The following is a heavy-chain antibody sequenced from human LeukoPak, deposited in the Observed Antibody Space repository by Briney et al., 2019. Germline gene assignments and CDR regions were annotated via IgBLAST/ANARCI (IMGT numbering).Heavy chain of an antibody. CDR3: ARDGAGLLGDYFEY. Sequence: GGSLRLSCAASGFTFSSYSMNWVRQAPGKGLEWVSYISSSSSTIYYADSVKGRFTISRDNAKNSLYLQMNSLRAEDTAVYYCARDGAGLLGDYFEYWGQGTLVTVSS. J-gene: IGHJ4*02. CDR1: GFTFSSYS. CDR2: ISSSSSTI. D-gene: IGHD3-10*01. V-gene: IGHV3-48*01.